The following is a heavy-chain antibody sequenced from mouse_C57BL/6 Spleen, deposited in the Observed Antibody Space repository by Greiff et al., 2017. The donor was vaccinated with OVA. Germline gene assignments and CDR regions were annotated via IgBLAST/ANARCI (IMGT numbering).Heavy chain of an antibody. J-gene: IGHJ3*01. Sequence: EVQRVESGPELVKPGASVKMSCKASGYTFTDYNMHWVKQSHGKSLEWIGYINPNNGGTSYNQKFKGKATLTVNKSSSTAYMELRSLTSEDSAVYYCAKDGDYAWFAYWGQGTLVTVSA. CDR3: AKDGDYAWFAY. D-gene: IGHD2-4*01. CDR2: INPNNGGT. V-gene: IGHV1-22*01. CDR1: GYTFTDYN.